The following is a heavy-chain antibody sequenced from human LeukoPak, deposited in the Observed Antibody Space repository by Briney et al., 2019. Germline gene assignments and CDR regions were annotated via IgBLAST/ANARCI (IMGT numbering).Heavy chain of an antibody. CDR3: ARDVPHNWFDT. CDR1: GITFGNNW. J-gene: IGHJ5*02. Sequence: RGSLRLSCAASGITFGNNWMHWVRQGPGKGLVWISRINSDGGGAIYADSVKGRFTVSRDNAKNTLYLQMNSLRAEDTAVYYCARDVPHNWFDTWGQGTLVTISS. V-gene: IGHV3-74*01. CDR2: INSDGGGA.